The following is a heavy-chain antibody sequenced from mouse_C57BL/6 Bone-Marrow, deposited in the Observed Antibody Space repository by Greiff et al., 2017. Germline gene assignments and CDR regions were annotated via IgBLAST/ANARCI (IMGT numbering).Heavy chain of an antibody. V-gene: IGHV3-6*01. D-gene: IGHD1-1*01. J-gene: IGHJ4*01. CDR2: ISYDGSN. CDR3: ARVPYYYGSSRYAMDY. Sequence: ESGPGLVKPSQSLSLTCSVTGYSITSGYYWNWIRQFPGNKLEWMGYISYDGSNNYNPSLKNRISITRDTSKNQFFLKLNSVTTEDTATYYCARVPYYYGSSRYAMDYWGQGTSVTVSS. CDR1: GYSITSGYY.